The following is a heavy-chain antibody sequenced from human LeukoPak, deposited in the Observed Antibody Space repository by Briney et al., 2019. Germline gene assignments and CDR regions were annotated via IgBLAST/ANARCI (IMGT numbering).Heavy chain of an antibody. CDR2: IYNSGNT. V-gene: IGHV4-59*01. CDR3: AGRSPSDAFDI. J-gene: IGHJ3*02. CDR1: GGSISSYY. Sequence: SETLSLTCTVSGGSISSYYWSWIRQPPGKGLEWIGYIYNSGNTNYNPSLKSRVTISVDTSKNQFSLKLSSVTAADTAVYYCAGRSPSDAFDIWGQGTMVTVSS.